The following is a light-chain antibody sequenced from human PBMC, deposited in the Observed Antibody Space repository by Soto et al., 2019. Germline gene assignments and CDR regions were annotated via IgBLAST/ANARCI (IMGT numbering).Light chain of an antibody. CDR1: QSVSSSY. Sequence: EIVLTQSPGTLSLSPGERATLSCRASQSVSSSYLAWYQQKPGQAPRLLIYGASSRATGIPGRFSGSGSGTDFTLTISRLEPEDFEVYYCQQYGSSPPWTFGQGTKVEIK. V-gene: IGKV3-20*01. CDR3: QQYGSSPPWT. CDR2: GAS. J-gene: IGKJ1*01.